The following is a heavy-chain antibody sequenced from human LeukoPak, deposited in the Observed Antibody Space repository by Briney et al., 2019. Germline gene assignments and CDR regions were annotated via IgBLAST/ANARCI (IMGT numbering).Heavy chain of an antibody. CDR3: VRGLKGVLSGVVIY. D-gene: IGHD3-3*01. CDR2: INPNSGGT. CDR1: GYTFTGYY. V-gene: IGHV1-2*06. Sequence: ASVKVSCKASGYTFTGYYMHWVRQAPGQGLEWMGRINPNSGGTNYAQKFQGRVTMTRDTSISTAYMELSRLRSDDTAVYYCVRGLKGVLSGVVIYWGQGTLVTVFS. J-gene: IGHJ4*02.